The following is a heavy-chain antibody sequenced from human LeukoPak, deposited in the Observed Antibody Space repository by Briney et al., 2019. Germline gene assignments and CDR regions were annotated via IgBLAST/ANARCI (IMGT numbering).Heavy chain of an antibody. CDR1: GYTFTSYD. D-gene: IGHD6-13*01. Sequence: ASVNVSCKASGYTFTSYDINWVRQATGQGLEWMGWMNPNSGNTGYAQKFQGRVTMTRNTSISTAYMELSSLRSEDTAVYYCARAPRYSSSWYSLTFDPWGQGTLVTVSS. V-gene: IGHV1-8*01. J-gene: IGHJ5*02. CDR3: ARAPRYSSSWYSLTFDP. CDR2: MNPNSGNT.